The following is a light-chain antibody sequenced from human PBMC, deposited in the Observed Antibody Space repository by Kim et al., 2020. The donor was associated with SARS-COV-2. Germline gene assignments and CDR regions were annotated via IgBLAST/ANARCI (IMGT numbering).Light chain of an antibody. CDR2: AVS. J-gene: IGLJ2*01. V-gene: IGLV2-14*03. CDR3: SSYTGSSTVV. Sequence: GQSITSSCTGTSSDVGGYNYVSWYQQHPGKAPKLMIYAVSNRPSGVSNRFFGSKSGNTASLTISGLQAEDEADYYCSSYTGSSTVVFGGGTQLTVL. CDR1: SSDVGGYNY.